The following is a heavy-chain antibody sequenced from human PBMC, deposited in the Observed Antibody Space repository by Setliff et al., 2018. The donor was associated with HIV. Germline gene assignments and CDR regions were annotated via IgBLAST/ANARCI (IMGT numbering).Heavy chain of an antibody. CDR1: GYSISSRYY. Sequence: SETLSLTCTVSGYSISSRYYWGWIRQSPGKGLEWIGSIYHSGSTQYNPSLKSRVTISLDTSTNRFSLKLNSVTAADTAIYYCARQVGSQYSYWAYYFDSWGQGALVTVSS. V-gene: IGHV4-38-2*02. CDR3: ARQVGSQYSYWAYYFDS. D-gene: IGHD5-18*01. J-gene: IGHJ4*02. CDR2: IYHSGST.